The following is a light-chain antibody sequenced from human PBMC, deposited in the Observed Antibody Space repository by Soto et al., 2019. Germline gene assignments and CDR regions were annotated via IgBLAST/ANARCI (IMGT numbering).Light chain of an antibody. V-gene: IGLV1-40*01. CDR1: SSNIGAEYD. J-gene: IGLJ1*01. CDR2: GDN. CDR3: QSYDSSMTPFV. Sequence: QSVLTQPPSVSGAPGQRVAISCTGSSSNIGAEYDVHWYQQLPGTAPKRLIYGDNNRPSGVPDRFSGSKSGTSASLAITGLQPEDEADYYCQSYDSSMTPFVFGDGTKVTV.